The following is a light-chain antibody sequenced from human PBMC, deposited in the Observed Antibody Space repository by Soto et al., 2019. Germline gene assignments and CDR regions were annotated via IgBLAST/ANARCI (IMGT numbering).Light chain of an antibody. J-gene: IGKJ4*01. Sequence: EIVLTQSPGTLSLSPGERATLSCRASQSVSSSYLAWYQQKPGQAPRLLIYGASSRATGIPDRFSGSGSGTDFTLTISSLQAEDVAVYYCQQYYDIPSFGGGTKVEIK. CDR3: QQYYDIPS. CDR1: QSVSSSY. CDR2: GAS. V-gene: IGKV3-20*01.